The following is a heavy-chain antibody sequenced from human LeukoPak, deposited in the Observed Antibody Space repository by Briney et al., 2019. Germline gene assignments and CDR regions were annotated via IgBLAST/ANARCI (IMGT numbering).Heavy chain of an antibody. J-gene: IGHJ3*02. CDR2: ISGSGGST. V-gene: IGHV3-23*01. D-gene: IGHD4-17*01. Sequence: GGSLRLSCAASGFTFSSYAMSWVRQAPGKGLEWVSAISGSGGSTYYADFVKGRFTISRDNSKNTLYLQMNSLRAEDTAVYYCASDDYGDCVGAFDIWGQGTMVTVSS. CDR3: ASDDYGDCVGAFDI. CDR1: GFTFSSYA.